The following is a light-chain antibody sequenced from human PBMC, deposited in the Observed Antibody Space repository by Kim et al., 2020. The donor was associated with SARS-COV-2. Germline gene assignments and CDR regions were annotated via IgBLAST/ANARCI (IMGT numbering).Light chain of an antibody. Sequence: SPGERATLSCRASQSVTSNLAWYQQNPGQAPRLLIYGASIRATGIPDRFSGSGSGTEFTLTISSLQSEDFALYYCQQYNRWPPYIFGQGTKLEI. CDR3: QQYNRWPPYI. J-gene: IGKJ2*01. CDR1: QSVTSN. V-gene: IGKV3-15*01. CDR2: GAS.